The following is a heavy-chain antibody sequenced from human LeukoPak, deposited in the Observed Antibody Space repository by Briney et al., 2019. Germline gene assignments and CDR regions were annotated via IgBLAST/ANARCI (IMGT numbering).Heavy chain of an antibody. CDR2: MNPNSGNT. V-gene: IGHV1-8*01. Sequence: ASVTVSCKASGYTFTSYDINWVGQAAGEGVEWMGWMNPNSGNTGYAQKFQARVTMTRHTSISTAYMELSSLRSEDTAVYYCARGGINYYYYGMDVWGQGTTVTVSS. D-gene: IGHD1-14*01. CDR1: GYTFTSYD. J-gene: IGHJ6*02. CDR3: ARGGINYYYYGMDV.